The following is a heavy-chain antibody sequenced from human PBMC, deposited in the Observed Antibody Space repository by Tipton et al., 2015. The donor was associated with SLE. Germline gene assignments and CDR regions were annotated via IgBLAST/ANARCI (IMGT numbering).Heavy chain of an antibody. J-gene: IGHJ4*02. CDR1: GGSISSSSYY. D-gene: IGHD3-10*01. Sequence: TLSLTCTVSGGSISSSSYYWGWIRQPPGKGLEWIGSIYYSGSTYYNPSLKSRVTISVDTSKNQFSLKLSSVTAADTDVYYCASQGGYYGSGSYYDFDYWGQGTLVAASS. CDR2: IYYSGST. CDR3: ASQGGYYGSGSYYDFDY. V-gene: IGHV4-39*07.